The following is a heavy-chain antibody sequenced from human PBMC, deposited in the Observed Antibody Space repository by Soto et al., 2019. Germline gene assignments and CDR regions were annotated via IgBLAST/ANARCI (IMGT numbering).Heavy chain of an antibody. CDR3: ARVVSGGSCRLCIDP. D-gene: IGHD2-15*01. J-gene: IGHJ5*02. CDR1: GGSISSGGYS. Sequence: PSETLSLTCAVSGGSISSGGYSWSWIRQPPGKGLEWIGYIYHSGSTYYNPSLKSRVTISVDRSKNQFSLKLSSVTAADTAVYYCARVVSGGSCRLCIDPWGQGTLVTVSS. CDR2: IYHSGST. V-gene: IGHV4-30-2*01.